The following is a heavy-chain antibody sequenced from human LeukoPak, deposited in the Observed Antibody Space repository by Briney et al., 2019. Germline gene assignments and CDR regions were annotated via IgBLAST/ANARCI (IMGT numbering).Heavy chain of an antibody. J-gene: IGHJ4*02. Sequence: PSETLSLTCTVSGGSISTYYWSWIRQPPGKGLEWIGEINHSGSTNYNPSLKSRVTISVDTSKNQFSLKLSSVTAADTAVYYCARDPTYYDFWSGYYLFDYWGQGTLVTVSS. CDR3: ARDPTYYDFWSGYYLFDY. V-gene: IGHV4-34*01. CDR1: GGSISTYY. CDR2: INHSGST. D-gene: IGHD3-3*01.